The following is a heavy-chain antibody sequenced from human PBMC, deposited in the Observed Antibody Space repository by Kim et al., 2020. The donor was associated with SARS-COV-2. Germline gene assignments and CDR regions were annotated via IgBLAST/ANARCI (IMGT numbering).Heavy chain of an antibody. CDR3: ARDWNWGGLDY. Sequence: NDYAVSVKGRITLNADTSKNQFSLQVNSVTPEDTAVYYCARDWNWGGLDYWGQGTLVTVSS. V-gene: IGHV6-1*01. CDR2: N. J-gene: IGHJ4*02. D-gene: IGHD3-16*01.